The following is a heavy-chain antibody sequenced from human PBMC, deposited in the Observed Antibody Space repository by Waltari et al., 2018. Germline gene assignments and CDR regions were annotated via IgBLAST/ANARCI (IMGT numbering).Heavy chain of an antibody. CDR2: VKSNIDGGTT. J-gene: IGHJ4*02. V-gene: IGHV3-15*01. Sequence: EVQLVESGGGLVKPGDSLRLSCEASGFLGSAWLNWVRQAPGKGLGGVGRVKSNIDGGTTDYAAPVKGRFTISRDDSKNTMYLQMNSLKIEDTAVYYCTADVPDFVPQVDYWGQGTVVIVSS. D-gene: IGHD2-21*01. CDR1: GFLGSAW. CDR3: TADVPDFVPQVDY.